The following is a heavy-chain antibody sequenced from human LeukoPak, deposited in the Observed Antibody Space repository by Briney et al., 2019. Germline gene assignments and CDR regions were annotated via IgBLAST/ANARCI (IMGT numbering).Heavy chain of an antibody. CDR3: ARDIVGVTRAFGY. V-gene: IGHV4-61*01. CDR2: IYYSGNT. J-gene: IGHJ4*02. D-gene: IGHD1-26*01. Sequence: PSETLSLTCTVSGGSISSSSYYWSWIRQPPGKGLEWIGYIYYSGNTNYNPSLKSRVTMSVDTSKNQFSLKLSSVTAADTAVYYCARDIVGVTRAFGYWGQGTLATVSS. CDR1: GGSISSSSYY.